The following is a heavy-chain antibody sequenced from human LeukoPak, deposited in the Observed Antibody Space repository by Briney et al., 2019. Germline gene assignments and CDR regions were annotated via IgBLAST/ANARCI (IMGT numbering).Heavy chain of an antibody. V-gene: IGHV3-23*01. Sequence: GGSLRLSCAASGFTFSNYAMSWVRQAPGKGLEWVSVISGSGGSTYYADSVKGRFTISRVNPKNTLYLQMNSLRAEDTAVYYCAKAGGWFGELLQTSADNWFDPWGQGTLVTVSS. CDR1: GFTFSNYA. D-gene: IGHD3-10*01. CDR3: AKAGGWFGELLQTSADNWFDP. CDR2: ISGSGGST. J-gene: IGHJ5*02.